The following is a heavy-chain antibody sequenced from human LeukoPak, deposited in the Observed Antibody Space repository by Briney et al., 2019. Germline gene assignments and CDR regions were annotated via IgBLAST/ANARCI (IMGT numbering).Heavy chain of an antibody. CDR2: INPNSGGT. V-gene: IGHV1-2*02. Sequence: ASVKVSCKASGYTFTGYYMHWVRQAPGQGLEWMGWINPNSGGTNYAQKFQGRVTMTRDTSISTAYMELSRLRSDDTAVYYCARGGVYYYDSSGYYTGGAFDIWGQGTMVTVSS. D-gene: IGHD3-22*01. CDR3: ARGGVYYYDSSGYYTGGAFDI. J-gene: IGHJ3*02. CDR1: GYTFTGYY.